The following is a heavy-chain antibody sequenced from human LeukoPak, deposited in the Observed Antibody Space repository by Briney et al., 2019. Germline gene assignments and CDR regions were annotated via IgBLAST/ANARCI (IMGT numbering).Heavy chain of an antibody. CDR3: AKDLPAYDYSNY. CDR2: GSGGST. J-gene: IGHJ4*02. D-gene: IGHD4-11*01. V-gene: IGHV3-23*01. Sequence: PGGSLRLSCAASGFIFSNYAMSWVRQAPGKGLEWVSGGSGGSTYYADSVKGRFTISRDNSKNTLYLQMNSLRAEDTAVYYCAKDLPAYDYSNYGGQGTLVTVSS. CDR1: GFIFSNYA.